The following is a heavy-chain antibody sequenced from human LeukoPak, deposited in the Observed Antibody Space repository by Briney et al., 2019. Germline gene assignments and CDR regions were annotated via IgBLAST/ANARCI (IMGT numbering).Heavy chain of an antibody. CDR3: ARGGPSAGIAAAGYFDY. CDR2: MNPNSGKT. V-gene: IGHV1-8*03. D-gene: IGHD6-13*01. CDR1: GYTFTSYD. Sequence: ASVKVSCKASGYTFTSYDINWVRQATGQGLEWMGWMNPNSGKTGYAQKFQGRVTITRNTSISTGYMELSSLRAEDTAVYYCARGGPSAGIAAAGYFDYWGQGTLVTVSS. J-gene: IGHJ4*02.